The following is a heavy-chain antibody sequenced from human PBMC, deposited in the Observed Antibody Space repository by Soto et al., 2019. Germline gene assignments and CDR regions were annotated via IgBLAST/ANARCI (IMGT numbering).Heavy chain of an antibody. CDR3: ARDRGQGRGSGSYYPPHDAFDI. D-gene: IGHD3-10*01. V-gene: IGHV3-33*01. J-gene: IGHJ3*02. CDR2: IWYDGSNK. CDR1: GFTFSSYG. Sequence: QVQLVESGGGVVQPGRSLRLSCAASGFTFSSYGMHWVRQAPGKGLAWVAVIWYDGSNKYYADSVKGRFTISRDNSKNTLYLKMNSLRAEDTAVYYCARDRGQGRGSGSYYPPHDAFDIWGQGTMVTVSS.